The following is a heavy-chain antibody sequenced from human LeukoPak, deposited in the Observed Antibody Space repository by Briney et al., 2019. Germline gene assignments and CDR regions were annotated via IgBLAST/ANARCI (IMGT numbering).Heavy chain of an antibody. CDR2: ISGNGGST. V-gene: IGHV3-23*01. CDR1: GFTFSNAW. Sequence: GGSLRLSCAASGFTFSNAWMSWVRQAPGKGLEWVSAISGNGGSTYYADSVKGRFTISRDNSKNTLYLQMNSLRAEDTAVYYCAKGGAAAVYYFDYWGQGTLVTVSS. CDR3: AKGGAAAVYYFDY. D-gene: IGHD6-13*01. J-gene: IGHJ4*02.